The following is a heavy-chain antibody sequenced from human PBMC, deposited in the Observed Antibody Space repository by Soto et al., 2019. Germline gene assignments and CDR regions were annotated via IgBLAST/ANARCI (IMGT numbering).Heavy chain of an antibody. V-gene: IGHV3-72*01. Sequence: EVQLVESGGGLVQPGGSLRLSVEAPGFTLGDNYMAWVRQAPGRGLEWVGRTRDKTNSYTPEYAASVKGRFTISRDDSKSSLYLQMNSLKTEDTAVYYCARATVGTYYFDYWGQGTLVTVSS. CDR3: ARATVGTYYFDY. CDR2: TRDKTNSYTP. J-gene: IGHJ4*02. CDR1: GFTLGDNY. D-gene: IGHD3-16*01.